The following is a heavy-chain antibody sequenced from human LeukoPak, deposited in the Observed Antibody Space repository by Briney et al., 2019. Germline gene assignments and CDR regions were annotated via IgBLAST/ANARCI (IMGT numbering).Heavy chain of an antibody. CDR3: ARLVPSDLPYFDY. J-gene: IGHJ4*02. D-gene: IGHD3-10*02. CDR2: IYPGDSDT. Sequence: GESLKISCKGSGYIFSTYWIGWVRQMPGKGLEWMGIIYPGDSDTRYSPSFQGQVTISADKSISTAYLQWSSLKASDTAMYYCARLVPSDLPYFDYWGQGTLVTVSS. V-gene: IGHV5-51*01. CDR1: GYIFSTYW.